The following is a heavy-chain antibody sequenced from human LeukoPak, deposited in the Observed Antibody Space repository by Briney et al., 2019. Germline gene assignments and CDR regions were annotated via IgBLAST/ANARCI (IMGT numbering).Heavy chain of an antibody. D-gene: IGHD3-10*01. J-gene: IGHJ4*02. Sequence: GASVKVSCKASGYTFTSYYMHWVRQAPGQGLEWMGWISAYNGNTNYAQKLQGRVTMTTDTSTSTAYMELRSLRSDDTAVYYCAREENTISELKYWGQGTLVTVSS. CDR2: ISAYNGNT. CDR3: AREENTISELKY. CDR1: GYTFTSYY. V-gene: IGHV1-18*04.